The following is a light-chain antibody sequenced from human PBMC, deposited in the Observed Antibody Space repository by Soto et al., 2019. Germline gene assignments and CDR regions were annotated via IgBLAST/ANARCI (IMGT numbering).Light chain of an antibody. CDR3: QQSYSSPRT. Sequence: DIQMTQSPLSLSESVGDRVTITCRASQSIGRYSNWYQQKPGKAPKSLIYAASTLQSGVPSRFSGSGSGTDFILSISSLQPEDFATYYCQQSYSSPRTFGQGTKVEIK. CDR1: QSIGRY. CDR2: AAS. V-gene: IGKV1-39*01. J-gene: IGKJ1*01.